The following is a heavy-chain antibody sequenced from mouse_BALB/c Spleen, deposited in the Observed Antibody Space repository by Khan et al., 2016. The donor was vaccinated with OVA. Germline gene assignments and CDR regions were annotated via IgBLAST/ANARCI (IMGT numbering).Heavy chain of an antibody. J-gene: IGHJ1*01. CDR1: GYTFIRNY. Sequence: QVQLQQSGPEVVKPGASVKMSCKTSGYTFIRNYVHWVKQRPGQGLDWIGWIYPGDGRTKYNEKFKGKTTLTADNSSSIAYMLLSSLTSEDSAIYFWAISYYGSYWYFDVWGAGTTVTVSS. CDR3: AISYYGSYWYFDV. D-gene: IGHD1-1*01. V-gene: IGHV1S56*01. CDR2: IYPGDGRT.